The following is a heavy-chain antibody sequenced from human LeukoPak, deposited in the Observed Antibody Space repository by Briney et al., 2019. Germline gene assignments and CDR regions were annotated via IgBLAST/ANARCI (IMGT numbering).Heavy chain of an antibody. V-gene: IGHV3-30-3*01. J-gene: IGHJ4*02. CDR2: ISYDGSNK. CDR3: AKDSGDYYDSSGPTGY. Sequence: AGGSPRLSCAASGFTFSSYAMHWVRQAPGKGLEWVVVISYDGSNKYYADSVKGRFTISRDNSKNTLYLQMNSLRAEDTAVYYCAKDSGDYYDSSGPTGYWGQGTLVTVSS. D-gene: IGHD3-22*01. CDR1: GFTFSSYA.